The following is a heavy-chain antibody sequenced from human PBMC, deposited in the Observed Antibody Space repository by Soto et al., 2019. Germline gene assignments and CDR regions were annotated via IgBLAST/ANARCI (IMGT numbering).Heavy chain of an antibody. CDR2: IYHSGST. D-gene: IGHD3-3*01. J-gene: IGHJ5*02. Sequence: SETLSLTCAVSGGSISSGGYSWSWIRQPPGKGLEWIGYIYHSGSTYYNPSLKSRVTISVDRSKNQFSLKLSSVTAADTAVYYCARGSVDFWSGYQTGNWFDPWGQGTLVTVSS. CDR1: GGSISSGGYS. V-gene: IGHV4-30-2*01. CDR3: ARGSVDFWSGYQTGNWFDP.